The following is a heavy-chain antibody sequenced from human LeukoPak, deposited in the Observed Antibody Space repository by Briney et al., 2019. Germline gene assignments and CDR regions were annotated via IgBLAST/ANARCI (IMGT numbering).Heavy chain of an antibody. V-gene: IGHV4-34*01. D-gene: IGHD4-23*01. J-gene: IGHJ4*02. CDR1: GGSFSGYY. Sequence: PSETLSLTCTVYGGSFSGYYWSWIRQPPGKGLEWIGEINHSGSTNYNPSLKSRVTISVDTSKNQFSLKLSSVTAADTAVYYCARVDRYGGNSFDYWGQGTLVTVSS. CDR2: INHSGST. CDR3: ARVDRYGGNSFDY.